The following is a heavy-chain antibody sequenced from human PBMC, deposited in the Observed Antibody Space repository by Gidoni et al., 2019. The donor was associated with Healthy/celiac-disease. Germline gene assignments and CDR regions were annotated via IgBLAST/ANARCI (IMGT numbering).Heavy chain of an antibody. D-gene: IGHD2-15*01. CDR1: GGSISSSSYY. CDR2: IYYSGST. J-gene: IGHJ6*02. CDR3: ARSRGHCSGGSCYRYYGMDV. V-gene: IGHV4-39*01. Sequence: QLQLQESGPGLVKPSETLSLTCTVSGGSISSSSYYWGWIRQPPGKGLEWIGSIYYSGSTYYNPSLKSRVTISVDTSKNQFSLKLSSVTAADTAVYYCARSRGHCSGGSCYRYYGMDVWGQGTTVTVSS.